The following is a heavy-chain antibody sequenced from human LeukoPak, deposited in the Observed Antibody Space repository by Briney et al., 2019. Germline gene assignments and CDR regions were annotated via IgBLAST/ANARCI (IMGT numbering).Heavy chain of an antibody. CDR2: FIPIFGTA. V-gene: IGHV1-69*06. Sequence: GGSLRLSCAASGFPFSNYWMSWVRPAPGQGLEWMGGFIPIFGTANYAQKFQGRVTITADKSTSTAYMELSSLRSEDTAVYYCAREGYCSGGSCYRGFAFDIWGQGTMVTVSS. CDR1: GFPFSNYW. CDR3: AREGYCSGGSCYRGFAFDI. D-gene: IGHD2-15*01. J-gene: IGHJ3*02.